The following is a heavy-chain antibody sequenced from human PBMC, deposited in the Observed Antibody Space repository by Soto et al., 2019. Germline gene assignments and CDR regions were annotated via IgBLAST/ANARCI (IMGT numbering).Heavy chain of an antibody. D-gene: IGHD6-6*01. CDR1: VFSLTTTGVR. J-gene: IGHJ5*02. CDR3: ARIRASGSSIWFDP. CDR2: IDWDDDK. Sequence: SGPALVNPTQTLTLTCTFSVFSLTTTGVRVTLVRQPPGKALEWLARIDWDDDKFYATSLKTRLTISKDTSKNQVVLTMTNMDPVDTATYYCARIRASGSSIWFDPWGQGTLVTVSS. V-gene: IGHV2-70*04.